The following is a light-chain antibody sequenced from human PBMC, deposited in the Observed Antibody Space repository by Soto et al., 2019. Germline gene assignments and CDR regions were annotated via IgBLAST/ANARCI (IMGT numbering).Light chain of an antibody. CDR3: QQRSNWPPVT. J-gene: IGKJ4*01. CDR2: DAS. Sequence: EIVVTQSPGTLSLSPGERATLSCRASQSVSSYLAWYQQKPGQAPRLLIYDASNRATGIPARFSGSGSGTDFTLTISSLEPEDFAVYYCQQRSNWPPVTFGGGTKVDIK. CDR1: QSVSSY. V-gene: IGKV3-11*01.